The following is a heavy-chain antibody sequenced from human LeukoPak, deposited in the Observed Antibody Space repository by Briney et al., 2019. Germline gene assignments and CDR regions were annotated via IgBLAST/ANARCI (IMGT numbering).Heavy chain of an antibody. V-gene: IGHV3-30*18. J-gene: IGHJ3*02. CDR2: ISYDGSNK. Sequence: PGGSLRLSCAASGFTFSGYGMHWVRQAPGKGLEWVAVISYDGSNKYYADSVKGRFTISRDNSKNTLYLQMNSLRAEDTAVYYCAKEVDAFDIWGQGSMVTVSS. CDR3: AKEVDAFDI. CDR1: GFTFSGYG.